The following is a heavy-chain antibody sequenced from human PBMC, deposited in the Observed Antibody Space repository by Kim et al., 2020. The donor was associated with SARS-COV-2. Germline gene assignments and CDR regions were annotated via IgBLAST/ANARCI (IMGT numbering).Heavy chain of an antibody. J-gene: IGHJ4*02. CDR3: ATSYSDYEDY. Sequence: GGSLRLSCAASGIILRNFWMSWVRQAPGRGLEWVASIKQDGSQKNYVDSVKGRFTISRDNAKNSLYLQMDSLGAEDMALYYCATSYSDYEDYWGQGTLVTVSS. V-gene: IGHV3-7*01. CDR1: GIILRNFW. D-gene: IGHD4-17*01. CDR2: IKQDGSQK.